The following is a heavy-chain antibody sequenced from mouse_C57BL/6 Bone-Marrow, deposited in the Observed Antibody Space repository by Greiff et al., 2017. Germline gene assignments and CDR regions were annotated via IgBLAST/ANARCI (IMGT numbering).Heavy chain of an antibody. CDR3: ARDIHYYGSSPWFAY. V-gene: IGHV5-4*01. D-gene: IGHD1-1*01. J-gene: IGHJ3*01. Sequence: EVMVVESGGGLVKPGGSLKLSCAASGFTFSSYAMSWVRQTPEKRLEWVATISDGGSYTYYPDNVKGRFTISRDNAKNNLYLQMSHLKSEDTAMYYCARDIHYYGSSPWFAYWGQGTLVTVSA. CDR2: ISDGGSYT. CDR1: GFTFSSYA.